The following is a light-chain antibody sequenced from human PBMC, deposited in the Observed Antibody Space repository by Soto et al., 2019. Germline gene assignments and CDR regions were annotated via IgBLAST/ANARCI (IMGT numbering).Light chain of an antibody. V-gene: IGLV2-14*03. CDR1: SSDVGGYNY. CDR2: DVS. CDR3: SSYTSSTPNV. Sequence: QSVLTQPASVSGSPGQSITISCTGTSSDVGGYNYVSWYQQHPGKAPKLLINDVSNRPSGISDRFSGSKSGNTASLTISGLQAEDEADYYCSSYTSSTPNVFGTGTKVTVL. J-gene: IGLJ1*01.